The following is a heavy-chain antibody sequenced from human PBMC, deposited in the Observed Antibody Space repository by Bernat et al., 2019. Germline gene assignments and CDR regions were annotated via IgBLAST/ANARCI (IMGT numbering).Heavy chain of an antibody. CDR2: ISAYNGNT. J-gene: IGHJ5*02. CDR3: AGGLAAADKWFDP. CDR1: GYTFTSYG. V-gene: IGHV1-18*04. D-gene: IGHD6-13*01. Sequence: QVQLVQSGAEVKKPGASVKVSCKASGYTFTSYGISWVRQAPGQGLEWMGWISAYNGNTNYAQKLQGRVTMTTETSTSTAYMGLRSLGSDHTAVYFWAGGLAAADKWFDPWGQGTLVTVSS.